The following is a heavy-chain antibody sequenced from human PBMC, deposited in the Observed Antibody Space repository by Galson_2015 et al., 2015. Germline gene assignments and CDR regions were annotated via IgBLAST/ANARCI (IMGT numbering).Heavy chain of an antibody. CDR3: AKESTIFGVVIIDGYFDY. CDR2: ISYDGSNK. Sequence: SLRLSCAASGFTFSSYGMHWVRQAPGKGLEWVAVISYDGSNKYYADSVKGRFTISRDNSKNTLYLQMNSLRAEDTAVYYCAKESTIFGVVIIDGYFDYWGQGTLVTVSS. V-gene: IGHV3-30*18. D-gene: IGHD3-3*01. J-gene: IGHJ4*02. CDR1: GFTFSSYG.